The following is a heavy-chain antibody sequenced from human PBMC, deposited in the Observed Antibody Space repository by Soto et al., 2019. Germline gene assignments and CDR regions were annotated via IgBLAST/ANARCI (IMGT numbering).Heavy chain of an antibody. CDR3: ARDVIVVPAASAGYYGMDV. V-gene: IGHV1-8*01. CDR1: GYTFASYD. CDR2: MNPNSGNT. D-gene: IGHD2-2*01. J-gene: IGHJ6*02. Sequence: GASVKVSCKASGYTFASYDRNWVRQATGQGLEWMGWMNPNSGNTGYAQKFQGRVTITADESTSTAYMELSSLRSEDTAVYYCARDVIVVPAASAGYYGMDVWGQGTTLTVSS.